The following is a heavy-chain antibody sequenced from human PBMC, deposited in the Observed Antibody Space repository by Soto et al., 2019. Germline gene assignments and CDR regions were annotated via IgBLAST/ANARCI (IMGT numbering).Heavy chain of an antibody. J-gene: IGHJ6*02. CDR1: GYTFTGYY. Sequence: GASVKVSCKASGYTFTGYYMHWVRQAPGQGLEWMGWINPNSGGTNYAQKFQGWVTMTRDTSISTAYMELSRLRSDDTAVYYCARDEGHCISTSCYVYYGMDVWGQGTTVTVSS. V-gene: IGHV1-2*04. CDR3: ARDEGHCISTSCYVYYGMDV. CDR2: INPNSGGT. D-gene: IGHD2-2*01.